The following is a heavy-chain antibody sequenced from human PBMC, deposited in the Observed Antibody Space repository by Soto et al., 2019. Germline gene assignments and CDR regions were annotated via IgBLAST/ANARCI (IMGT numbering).Heavy chain of an antibody. D-gene: IGHD1-7*01. CDR3: AREVGEQRELEFGYYYYGMDV. Sequence: QVQLVQSGAEVKKPGSSVKVSCKASGGTFSSYAISWVRQAPGQGLEWMGGIIPIFGTANYAQKFQGRVTITADKSTSTAYMELSSLRSEDAAVYYCAREVGEQRELEFGYYYYGMDVWGQGPTVTVSS. V-gene: IGHV1-69*06. J-gene: IGHJ6*02. CDR1: GGTFSSYA. CDR2: IIPIFGTA.